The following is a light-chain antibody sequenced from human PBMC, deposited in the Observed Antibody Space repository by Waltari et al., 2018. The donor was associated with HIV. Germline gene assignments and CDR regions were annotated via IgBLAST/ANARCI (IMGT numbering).Light chain of an antibody. V-gene: IGLV3-1*01. CDR1: KLGDKF. CDR3: QAWDGTTGV. CDR2: QDN. J-gene: IGLJ2*01. Sequence: SYALTQPPSVSVSPGQTVTISCSGDKLGDKFAFWYQQKPGQSPKLVIYQDNKRPSGIPERFSGSKSGNTATLTISGTQAMDEADYYCQAWDGTTGVFGGGTKLTVL.